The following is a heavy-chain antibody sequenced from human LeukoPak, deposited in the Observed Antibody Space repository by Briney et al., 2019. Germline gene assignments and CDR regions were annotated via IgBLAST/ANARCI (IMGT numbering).Heavy chain of an antibody. Sequence: PSETLSLTCTVSGGSVTSGIYHWGWIRQSPGKGLEWIGSVYFDGGTHYNPSLQSRVTISVDTSKNQFSLKLSSVTAADTAVYYCARSGPGPYVDTALAYYYYYYYMDVWGKGSTVTVSS. D-gene: IGHD5-18*01. V-gene: IGHV4-39*07. CDR1: GGSVTSGIYH. CDR3: ARSGPGPYVDTALAYYYYYYYMDV. J-gene: IGHJ6*03. CDR2: VYFDGGT.